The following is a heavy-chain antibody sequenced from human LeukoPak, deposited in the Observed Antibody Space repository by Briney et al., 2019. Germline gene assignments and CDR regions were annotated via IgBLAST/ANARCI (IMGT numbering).Heavy chain of an antibody. V-gene: IGHV1-2*02. J-gene: IGHJ4*02. CDR1: GYTFTGYY. Sequence: ASVKVSCKASGYTFTGYYMHWVRQAPGQGLEWMGWINPNSGGTNYAQKFQGRVAMTRDTSISTVYMELSRLRSDDTAVYYCARGGKVGYTGEYFFDYWGQGTLVTVSS. CDR3: ARGGKVGYTGEYFFDY. D-gene: IGHD1-26*01. CDR2: INPNSGGT.